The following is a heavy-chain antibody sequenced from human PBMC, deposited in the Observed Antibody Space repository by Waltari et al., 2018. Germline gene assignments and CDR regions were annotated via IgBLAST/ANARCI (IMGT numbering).Heavy chain of an antibody. CDR1: GGSISSGGYY. V-gene: IGHV4-31*03. CDR2: IYYSGST. Sequence: QVQLQESGPGLVKPSQTLSLTCTVSGGSISSGGYYWSWIRQHPGKGLEWIGYIYYSGSTTYTPSLKRGVTISVDPSKNQFSLKLSSVTAADTAVYYCARGGGYSSGWAWFDPWGQGTLVTVSS. D-gene: IGHD6-19*01. J-gene: IGHJ5*02. CDR3: ARGGGYSSGWAWFDP.